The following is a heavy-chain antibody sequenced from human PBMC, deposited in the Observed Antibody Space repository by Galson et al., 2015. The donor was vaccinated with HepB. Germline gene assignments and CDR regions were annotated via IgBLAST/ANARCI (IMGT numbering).Heavy chain of an antibody. D-gene: IGHD5-18*01. J-gene: IGHJ4*02. CDR1: GFTFSDYS. CDR2: ISSRSGTI. Sequence: SLRLSCAASGFTFSDYSMIWVRQAPGKGLEWVSYISSRSGTISYADSVKGRFTISRDNAKNSLYLQMNSLRAEDTAVYYCATTRYSYGFRPLAFDYWGQGTLVTVSS. CDR3: ATTRYSYGFRPLAFDY. V-gene: IGHV3-48*01.